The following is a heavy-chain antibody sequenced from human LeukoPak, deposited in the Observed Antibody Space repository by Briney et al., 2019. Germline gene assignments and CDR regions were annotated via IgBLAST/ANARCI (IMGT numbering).Heavy chain of an antibody. CDR2: IYWDDDK. V-gene: IGHV2-5*02. D-gene: IGHD3-22*01. Sequence: SGPTLVKPTQTLTLTCTFSGFSLRTSGVGVGWIRQPPGKALEWLALIYWDDDKRYRPSLKSRLTITKDTSKNQVVLTMTNMDPVDTATYYCAHRPVSEYYYDSSGYYGPINDAFDIWGQGTMVTVSS. J-gene: IGHJ3*02. CDR3: AHRPVSEYYYDSSGYYGPINDAFDI. CDR1: GFSLRTSGVG.